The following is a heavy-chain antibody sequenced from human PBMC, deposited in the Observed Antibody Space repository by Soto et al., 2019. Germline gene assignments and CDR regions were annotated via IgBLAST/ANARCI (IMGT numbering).Heavy chain of an antibody. J-gene: IGHJ5*01. D-gene: IGHD3-16*01. CDR1: GYPFSDNH. CDR3: ATARRGTVSLLTA. CDR2: LNPYSGAT. Sequence: QVQLVQSGAELRKPGASVKVYCKASGYPFSDNHIHWVRQAPGQGLEWMGWLNPYSGATTYAPKYQGRITLTRDTSLSTSYMELNGLKSDDRAVYYCATARRGTVSLLTAWGQGTLVTVSS. V-gene: IGHV1-2*02.